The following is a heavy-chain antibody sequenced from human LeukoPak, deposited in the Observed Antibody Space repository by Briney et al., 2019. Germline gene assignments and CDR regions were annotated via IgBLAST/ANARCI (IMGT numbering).Heavy chain of an antibody. Sequence: GESLKISCKGSGYSFTSYWIGWVRQMPGKGLEWMGIIYPGDSDTRYSPSFQGQVTISADKSISTAYLQWSSLKASDTAMYYCARGRFANPHVLRYFDWLWSKAMDVWGQGTTVTVSS. J-gene: IGHJ6*02. CDR1: GYSFTSYW. V-gene: IGHV5-51*01. CDR3: ARGRFANPHVLRYFDWLWSKAMDV. CDR2: IYPGDSDT. D-gene: IGHD3-9*01.